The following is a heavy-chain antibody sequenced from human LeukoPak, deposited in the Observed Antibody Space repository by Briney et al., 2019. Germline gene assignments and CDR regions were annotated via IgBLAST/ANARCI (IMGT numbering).Heavy chain of an antibody. Sequence: GASVKVSXKASGYTFTGYYMHWVRQAPGQGLEWMGRINPNSGGTNYAQKFQGRVTMTRDTSISTAYMELSRLRSDDTAVYYCARVEGIRQWLVQGAYYFDYWGRGTLVTVSS. J-gene: IGHJ4*02. CDR1: GYTFTGYY. D-gene: IGHD6-19*01. CDR3: ARVEGIRQWLVQGAYYFDY. CDR2: INPNSGGT. V-gene: IGHV1-2*06.